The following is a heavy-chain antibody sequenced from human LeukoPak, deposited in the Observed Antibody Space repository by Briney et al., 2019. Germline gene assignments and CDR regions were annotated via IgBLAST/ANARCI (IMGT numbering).Heavy chain of an antibody. CDR2: ISHDGSSK. Sequence: GSLRLSCAASGFSFSDSGMHWVRQAPGKGLEWVAVISHDGSSKYYADSVKGRFTISRDNSKNTLYLQMNSLRAEDTAVYYCAKDTSASYYFFDNWGQGTLVTVSS. V-gene: IGHV3-30*18. D-gene: IGHD1-26*01. CDR3: AKDTSASYYFFDN. J-gene: IGHJ4*02. CDR1: GFSFSDSG.